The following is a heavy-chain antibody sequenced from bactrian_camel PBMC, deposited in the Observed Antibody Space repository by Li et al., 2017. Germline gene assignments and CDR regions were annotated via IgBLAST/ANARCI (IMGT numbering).Heavy chain of an antibody. J-gene: IGHJ4*01. CDR2: QNADGST. CDR3: AAGERGPRFMGCLHREDKYNY. D-gene: IGHD3*01. Sequence: HVQLVESGGGPVQAGGSLRLSCVASGRVDSSLCMGWFRQRPGEKREGVAIQNADGSTLYADSVKGRFTISQDSARNTVYLQMDSLKLEDSGTYYCAAGERGPRFMGCLHREDKYNYWGQGTQVTVS. V-gene: IGHV3S53*01. CDR1: GRVDSSLC.